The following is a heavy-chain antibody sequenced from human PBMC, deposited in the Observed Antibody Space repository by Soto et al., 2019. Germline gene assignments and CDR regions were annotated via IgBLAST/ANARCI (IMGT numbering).Heavy chain of an antibody. CDR2: ISRDSSYI. D-gene: IGHD4-17*01. CDR1: GFTFSSFS. Sequence: EVQLVESGGGLVKPGGSMRLSCAASGFTFSSFSMSWVRQAPGKGLEWVSSISRDSSYIYYTDSLKGRVTISRDNAKNSLYLHMNSLSAEDTAVYYCARVYGDYYYYYGLDVWGQGTKVTVSS. CDR3: ARVYGDYYYYYGLDV. J-gene: IGHJ6*02. V-gene: IGHV3-21*01.